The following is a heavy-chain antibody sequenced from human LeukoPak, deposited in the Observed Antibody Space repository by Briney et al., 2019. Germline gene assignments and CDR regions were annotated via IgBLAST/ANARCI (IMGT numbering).Heavy chain of an antibody. CDR1: GFTLDDYA. V-gene: IGHV3-9*01. CDR2: ISWNSGSV. Sequence: GGSLRLSCAASGFTLDDYAMHWVRQSPGKGLAWVSGISWNSGSVGYADSVKGRFTISRDNAKNSLYLQMNSLRAEDTALYYCAKDRNYRDLDSLDIWGHGTMVTVSS. J-gene: IGHJ3*02. D-gene: IGHD5-24*01. CDR3: AKDRNYRDLDSLDI.